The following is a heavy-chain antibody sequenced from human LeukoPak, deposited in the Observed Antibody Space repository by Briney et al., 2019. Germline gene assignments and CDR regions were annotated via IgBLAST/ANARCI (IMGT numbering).Heavy chain of an antibody. CDR1: GDSISSYY. CDR2: NYYRGST. J-gene: IGHJ4*02. Sequence: SETLSLTCSVSGDSISSYYWSWIRQPPGKGLEWIGYNYYRGSTNYNSSLKSRVTISVDTSKNQFSLNLSSVTAADTAVYYCARAGSGWSFDYWGQGTLVTVSS. CDR3: ARAGSGWSFDY. V-gene: IGHV4-59*01. D-gene: IGHD6-19*01.